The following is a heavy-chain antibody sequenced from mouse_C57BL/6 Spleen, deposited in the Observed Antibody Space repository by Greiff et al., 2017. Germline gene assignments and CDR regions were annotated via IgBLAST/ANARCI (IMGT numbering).Heavy chain of an antibody. CDR2: IYPGSGST. CDR3: ARRSYARTGFAY. D-gene: IGHD6-5*01. CDR1: GYTFTSYW. Sequence: QVQLQQPGAELVKPGASVKMSCKASGYTFTSYWITWVTQRPGQGLEWIGDIYPGSGSTNYNEKFKSKATLTVDPSSSPAYMQLSSLTSRDCAVFYCARRSYARTGFAYWGQGTLVTVSA. V-gene: IGHV1-55*01. J-gene: IGHJ3*01.